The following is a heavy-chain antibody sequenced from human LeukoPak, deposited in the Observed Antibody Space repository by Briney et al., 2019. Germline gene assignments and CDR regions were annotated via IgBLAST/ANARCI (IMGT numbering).Heavy chain of an antibody. CDR3: ARDRGSSGLYYYYGMDV. V-gene: IGHV4-59*01. CDR2: TYYSGST. D-gene: IGHD6-19*01. CDR1: GGSISSYY. Sequence: SETLSLTCTVSGGSISSYYWSWIRQPPGKGLEWIGYTYYSGSTNYNPSLKSRVTISVDTSKNQFSLKLSSVTAADTAVYYCARDRGSSGLYYYYGMDVWGQGTTVTVSS. J-gene: IGHJ6*02.